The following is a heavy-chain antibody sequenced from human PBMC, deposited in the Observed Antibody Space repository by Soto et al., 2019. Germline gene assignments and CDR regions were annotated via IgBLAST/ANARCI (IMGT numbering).Heavy chain of an antibody. CDR3: ARGDCVGGSCYSLAGSFYYYMDA. V-gene: IGHV3-74*03. CDR1: GFTFSNYW. J-gene: IGHJ6*03. Sequence: EVQLVESGGGLVQPGGSLRLSCAASGFTFSNYWMYWVGQAPGKGLEWVSRINSDGSVSTYADSVKGRLTISRDNVKNTLYLQMDSLRAEDTAVYYCARGDCVGGSCYSLAGSFYYYMDAWGKGTTVTV. CDR2: INSDGSVS. D-gene: IGHD2-15*01.